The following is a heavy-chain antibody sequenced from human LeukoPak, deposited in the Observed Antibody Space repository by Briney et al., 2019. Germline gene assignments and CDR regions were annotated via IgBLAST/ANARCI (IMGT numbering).Heavy chain of an antibody. D-gene: IGHD3-16*01. CDR1: GDTLSTDT. CDR2: VIPILGTP. Sequence: ASVKVSCKASGDTLSTDTVTWVRQAPGQGLEWMGGVIPILGTPNYAQKFQGRVTITADKSTTTVSIDLRSLRSDDTAVYYCARVERGGVLVVWGPGTLVIVSS. J-gene: IGHJ4*02. CDR3: ARVERGGVLVV. V-gene: IGHV1-69*08.